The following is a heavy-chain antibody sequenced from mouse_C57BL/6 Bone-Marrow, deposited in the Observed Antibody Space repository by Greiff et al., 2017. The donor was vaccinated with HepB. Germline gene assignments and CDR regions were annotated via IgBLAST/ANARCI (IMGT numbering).Heavy chain of an antibody. V-gene: IGHV3-6*01. Sequence: VQLKESGPGLVKPSQSLSLTCSVTGYSITSGYYWNWIRQFPGNKLEWMGYISYDGSNNYNPSLKNRISITRDTSKNQFFLKLNSVTTEDTATYYCARKGLNYAMDYWGQGTPVTVSS. J-gene: IGHJ4*01. CDR3: ARKGLNYAMDY. D-gene: IGHD2-2*01. CDR1: GYSITSGYY. CDR2: ISYDGSN.